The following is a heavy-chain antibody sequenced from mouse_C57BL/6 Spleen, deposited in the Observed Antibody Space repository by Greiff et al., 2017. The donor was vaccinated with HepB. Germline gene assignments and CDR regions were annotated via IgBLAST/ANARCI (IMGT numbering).Heavy chain of an antibody. D-gene: IGHD2-3*01. J-gene: IGHJ3*01. CDR1: GYTFTDYY. V-gene: IGHV1-26*01. CDR3: ALGDGYPFAY. CDR2: INPNNGGT. Sequence: VQLQQSGPELVKPGASVKISCKASGYTFTDYYMNWVKQSHGKSLEWIGDINPNNGGTSYNQKFKGKATLTVDKSSSTAYMELRSLTSEDSAVYYCALGDGYPFAYWGQGTLVTVSA.